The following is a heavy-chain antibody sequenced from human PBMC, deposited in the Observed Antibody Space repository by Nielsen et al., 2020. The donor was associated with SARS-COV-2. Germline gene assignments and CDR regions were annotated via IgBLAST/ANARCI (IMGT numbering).Heavy chain of an antibody. V-gene: IGHV3-23*01. Sequence: GESLKISCAASGFSFSSYVMSWVRQAPGKGLEWVSVISGSGGSTYYADSVKGRFTISRDNSKNTLDLQMNSLRAEDTAVYYCAKDRGLTIFGVVIDYYGLDVWGQGTTVTVSS. CDR1: GFSFSSYV. CDR3: AKDRGLTIFGVVIDYYGLDV. CDR2: ISGSGGST. D-gene: IGHD3-3*01. J-gene: IGHJ6*02.